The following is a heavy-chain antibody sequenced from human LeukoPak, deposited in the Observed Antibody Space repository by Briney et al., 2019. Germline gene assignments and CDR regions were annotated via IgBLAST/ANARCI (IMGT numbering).Heavy chain of an antibody. CDR1: GFTFSSYS. J-gene: IGHJ4*02. CDR2: ISSSNSTR. D-gene: IGHD6-19*01. CDR3: ARDLGSGWNFDY. V-gene: IGHV3-48*02. Sequence: GGSLRLSCAASGFTFSSYSMNWVRQAPGKGLEWISYISSSNSTRYYTDSVKGRFTISRDNAKNSLYLQMNSLRDEDTAVYYCARDLGSGWNFDYWGQGTLVTVSS.